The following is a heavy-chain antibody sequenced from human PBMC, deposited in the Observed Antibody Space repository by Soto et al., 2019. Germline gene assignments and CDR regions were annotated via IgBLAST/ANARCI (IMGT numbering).Heavy chain of an antibody. D-gene: IGHD2-21*02. J-gene: IGHJ4*02. Sequence: QIQLVQSGPEVRKPGTSVKVSCKASGLTFRNFAVQWVRQARGQRPEWIGWIVFGSGNTNYSQKLQERVTLTRDTSTNTVYMELRRLGIEDTSVYYCAAESMQVVTSAIDYWGQGTRVTVSS. V-gene: IGHV1-58*01. CDR2: IVFGSGNT. CDR1: GLTFRNFA. CDR3: AAESMQVVTSAIDY.